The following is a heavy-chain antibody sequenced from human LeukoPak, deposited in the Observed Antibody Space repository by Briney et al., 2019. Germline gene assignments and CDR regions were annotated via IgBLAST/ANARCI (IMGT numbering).Heavy chain of an antibody. Sequence: GGSLRLSCAASGFTFSGSAMHWVRQASGKGLEWVGRIRSKANSYAAAYAASVKGRFTISRDDSKNTVYLQMNSLKTEDTAVYYCTRHTAMVLTWGQGTLVTVSS. CDR3: TRHTAMVLT. V-gene: IGHV3-73*01. CDR1: GFTFSGSA. J-gene: IGHJ4*02. CDR2: IRSKANSYAA. D-gene: IGHD5-18*01.